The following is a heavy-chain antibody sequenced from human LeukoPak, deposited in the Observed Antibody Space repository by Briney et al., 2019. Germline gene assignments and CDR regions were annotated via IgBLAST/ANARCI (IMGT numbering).Heavy chain of an antibody. Sequence: GGSLRLSCAASGFTFSRYWMHWVRQAPGKGLVWISRINSDGSSITYADSVKGRFTISRDNAKNTLYLQMNSMRPEDTAVYYCSSFDFWSGYPFDPWGEGALGTVSS. J-gene: IGHJ5*02. CDR3: SSFDFWSGYPFDP. CDR2: INSDGSSI. CDR1: GFTFSRYW. V-gene: IGHV3-74*01. D-gene: IGHD3-3*01.